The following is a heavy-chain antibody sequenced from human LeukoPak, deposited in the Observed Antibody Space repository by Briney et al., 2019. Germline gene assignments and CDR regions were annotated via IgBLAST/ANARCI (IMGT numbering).Heavy chain of an antibody. CDR2: INSDGSST. V-gene: IGHV3-74*01. CDR3: AREGGDVVVVPAAIIFVGWCDP. J-gene: IGHJ5*02. Sequence: GGSLRLSCAASGFTFSSYWMHWVRQAPGRGLVWVSRINSDGSSTSYTDSVKGRFTISRDNAKNTLYLQMNSLRAEDTAVYYCAREGGDVVVVPAAIIFVGWCDPWGQGTLVTVSS. D-gene: IGHD2-2*02. CDR1: GFTFSSYW.